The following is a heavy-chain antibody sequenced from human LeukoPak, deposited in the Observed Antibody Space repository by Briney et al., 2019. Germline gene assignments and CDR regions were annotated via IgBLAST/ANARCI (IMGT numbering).Heavy chain of an antibody. CDR3: AKALGGYDFDY. CDR2: VTGGGLTT. Sequence: GGSLRLSCAASGFTFSTYGMSWVRQAPGKGLEWVSAVTGGGLTTYHADSVKGRFTISRDNSKNTLYLQMNSLRAEDTAVYYCAKALGGYDFDYWGQGILVTVSS. J-gene: IGHJ4*02. V-gene: IGHV3-23*01. CDR1: GFTFSTYG. D-gene: IGHD3-16*01.